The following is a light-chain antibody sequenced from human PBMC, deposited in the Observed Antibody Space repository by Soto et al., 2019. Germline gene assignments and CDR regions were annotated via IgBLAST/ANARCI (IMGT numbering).Light chain of an antibody. CDR1: QTIRGL. CDR2: DTS. CDR3: QQRHNWPIT. J-gene: IGKJ5*01. Sequence: EIVLTQSPATLSLSPGERATLSCRTSQTIRGLLNWYQQRPGQAPRLLIYDTSNRATDIPARFSGSGSGTDIILTISSLDPEDFGVYFCQQRHNWPITFGQGTRLDIK. V-gene: IGKV3-11*01.